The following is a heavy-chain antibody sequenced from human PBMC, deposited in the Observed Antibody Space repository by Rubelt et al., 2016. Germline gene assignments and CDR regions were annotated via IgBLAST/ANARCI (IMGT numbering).Heavy chain of an antibody. CDR2: INHSGST. CDR1: GGSFSGYY. V-gene: IGHV4-34*01. D-gene: IGHD6-13*01. J-gene: IGHJ4*02. Sequence: QVQLQQWGAGLLKPSETLSLTCAVYGGSFSGYYWSWIRQPPGKGLEWIGEINHSGSTNYNPPLKSRVTMSVDASKNQLALKLSAVTAADTAVYHCARDRGSSSWYGVDYWGQGTLVTVSS. CDR3: ARDRGSSSWYGVDY.